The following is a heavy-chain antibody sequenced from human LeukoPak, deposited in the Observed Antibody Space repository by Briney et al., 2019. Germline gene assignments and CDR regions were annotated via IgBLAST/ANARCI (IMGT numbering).Heavy chain of an antibody. CDR2: ISAYNGNT. J-gene: IGHJ4*02. Sequence: ASVKVSCKASGYTFTGYYMHWVRQAPGQGLEWMGWISAYNGNTDYAQKLQGRVTMTTDTSTSTAYMELRSLRSDDTAVYYCARDRRPYYYDSTIFDYWGQGTLVTVSS. V-gene: IGHV1-18*04. CDR1: GYTFTGYY. D-gene: IGHD3-22*01. CDR3: ARDRRPYYYDSTIFDY.